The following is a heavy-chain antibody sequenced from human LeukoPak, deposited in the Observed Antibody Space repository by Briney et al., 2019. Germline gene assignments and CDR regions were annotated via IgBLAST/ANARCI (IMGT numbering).Heavy chain of an antibody. CDR1: GYTFTGYY. V-gene: IGHV1-2*02. Sequence: ASVKVSCKASGYTFTGYYMHWVRQAPGQGLEWMGWINPNSGGTNYAQKLQGRVTMTTDTSTSTAYMELRSLRSDDTAVYYCARRTYQLLYAFDIWGQGTMVTVSS. CDR2: INPNSGGT. CDR3: ARRTYQLLYAFDI. D-gene: IGHD2-2*01. J-gene: IGHJ3*02.